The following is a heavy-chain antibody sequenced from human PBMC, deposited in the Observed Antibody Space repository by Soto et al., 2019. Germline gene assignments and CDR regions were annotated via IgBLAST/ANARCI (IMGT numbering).Heavy chain of an antibody. CDR2: ISSDSANI. CDR1: GFTFSTYT. D-gene: IGHD3-9*01. CDR3: VRGILYNWFDP. Sequence: PGGSLRLSCAASGFTFSTYTMNWVRQAPGKGLEWVSYISSDSANIYYADSVRGRFTISRDNAKDSLYLQMYSLRKEDTAVYYCVRGILYNWFDPWGPGTLVTVSS. V-gene: IGHV3-48*02. J-gene: IGHJ5*02.